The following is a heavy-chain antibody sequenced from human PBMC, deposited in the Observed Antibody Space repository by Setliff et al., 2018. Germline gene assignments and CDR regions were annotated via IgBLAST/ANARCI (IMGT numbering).Heavy chain of an antibody. D-gene: IGHD3-3*01. CDR1: GYSISSSSYY. Sequence: PSETLSLTCAVSGYSISSSSYYWGWIRQPPGKGLEWIGSIYYSGSTYYNPSLKSRVTISVGTSKNQFSLKLSSVTAADTAVYYCARRYNFWSGYLDYWGQGTLVTVSS. J-gene: IGHJ4*02. CDR3: ARRYNFWSGYLDY. V-gene: IGHV4-39*01. CDR2: IYYSGST.